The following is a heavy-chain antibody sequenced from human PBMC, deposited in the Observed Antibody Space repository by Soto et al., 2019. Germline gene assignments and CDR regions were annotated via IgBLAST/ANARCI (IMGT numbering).Heavy chain of an antibody. J-gene: IGHJ4*02. V-gene: IGHV4-4*02. CDR1: GGSISETYW. Sequence: QVQLQESGPGLVEPSETLSLTCAVSGGSISETYWWSWVRQPPGKGLDWIGEISYRGTTHYNPSLRSRVTISMDTARNQISLTLISVTAADSASYYCARHIGVTGTRGFDCWGQGTLVTVSS. D-gene: IGHD6-19*01. CDR3: ARHIGVTGTRGFDC. CDR2: ISYRGTT.